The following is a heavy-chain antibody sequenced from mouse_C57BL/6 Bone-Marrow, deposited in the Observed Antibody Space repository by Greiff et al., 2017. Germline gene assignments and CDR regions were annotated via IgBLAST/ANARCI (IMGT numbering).Heavy chain of an antibody. V-gene: IGHV5-9-1*02. CDR3: TRESPYYYGYWYFDV. CDR2: ISSGGDYI. Sequence: DVKLVESGEGLVKPGGSLKLSCAASGFTFSSYAMSWVRQTPEKRLEWVAYISSGGDYIYYADTVKGRFTISRDTARNTLYLQMSSLKSEDTAVYYCTRESPYYYGYWYFDVWGTGTTVTVSS. D-gene: IGHD1-1*01. CDR1: GFTFSSYA. J-gene: IGHJ1*03.